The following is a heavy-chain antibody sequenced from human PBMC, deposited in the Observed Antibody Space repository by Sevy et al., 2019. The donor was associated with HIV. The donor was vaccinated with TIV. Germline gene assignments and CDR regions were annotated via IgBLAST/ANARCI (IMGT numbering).Heavy chain of an antibody. J-gene: IGHJ4*02. CDR2: ISWNSGRI. V-gene: IGHV3-9*01. Sequence: GGSLRLSCAASGFTFDDCAMHWVRRAPGKGLEWVSDISWNSGRIGYADSVKGRFTISRDNAKNSLSLQMINLRTEDTAFYYCAKDIGRGEMVAATMGYWGQGTLVTVSS. D-gene: IGHD5-12*01. CDR1: GFTFDDCA. CDR3: AKDIGRGEMVAATMGY.